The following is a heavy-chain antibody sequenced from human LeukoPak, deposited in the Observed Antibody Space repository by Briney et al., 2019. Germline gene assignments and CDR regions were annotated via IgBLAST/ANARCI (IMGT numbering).Heavy chain of an antibody. D-gene: IGHD5-12*01. V-gene: IGHV1-69*06. Sequence: SVKVSCKASGGTFSSYAISWVRQAPGQGLEWMGGIIPIFGTANYAQKFQGRVTITADKSTSTAYMELSSLRSEDTAVYYCARGRSGYIFLDYWGQGTLVTVSS. CDR2: IIPIFGTA. CDR1: GGTFSSYA. J-gene: IGHJ4*02. CDR3: ARGRSGYIFLDY.